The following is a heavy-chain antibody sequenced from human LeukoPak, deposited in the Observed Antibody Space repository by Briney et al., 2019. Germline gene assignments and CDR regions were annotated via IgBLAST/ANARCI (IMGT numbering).Heavy chain of an antibody. CDR2: IKSKTDGGTT. CDR1: GFTFSNAW. CDR3: TTDLMTMKRRVDY. V-gene: IGHV3-15*01. D-gene: IGHD4/OR15-4a*01. Sequence: GGSLRLPCAASGFTFSNAWMSWVRQAPGKGLEWVGRIKSKTDGGTTVYAAPVKGRFTISRDDSKNTLYLQMNSLKTEDTAVYYCTTDLMTMKRRVDYWGQGTLVTVSS. J-gene: IGHJ4*02.